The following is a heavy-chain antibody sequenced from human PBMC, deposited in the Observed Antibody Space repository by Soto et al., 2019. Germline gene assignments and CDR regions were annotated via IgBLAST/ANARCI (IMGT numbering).Heavy chain of an antibody. D-gene: IGHD6-13*01. CDR1: GGSISSYY. V-gene: IGHV4-59*01. Sequence: QVQLQESGPGLVKPSETLSLTCTVSGGSISSYYWSWIRQPPGKGLEWIGYIYYSGSTNYNPSLKSRVTISVDTSKNQFSLKLSSVTAADTAVYYCARTYSSSWYAWDYYYGMDVWGQGTTVTVSS. CDR2: IYYSGST. CDR3: ARTYSSSWYAWDYYYGMDV. J-gene: IGHJ6*02.